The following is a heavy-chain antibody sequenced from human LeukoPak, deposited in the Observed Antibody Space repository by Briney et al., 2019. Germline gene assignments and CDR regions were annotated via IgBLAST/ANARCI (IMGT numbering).Heavy chain of an antibody. D-gene: IGHD6-19*01. CDR1: GFTFNNFA. Sequence: GGSLRLSCTASGFTFNNFAMSWVRQAPGKGLEWVSGISGSAVSTFYADSVKGRFTISRDNSKTTLYLHMDSLRVGDTAVYYCAKDQTVAVAGPFDNWGQGTLVTVSS. CDR3: AKDQTVAVAGPFDN. CDR2: ISGSAVST. J-gene: IGHJ4*02. V-gene: IGHV3-23*01.